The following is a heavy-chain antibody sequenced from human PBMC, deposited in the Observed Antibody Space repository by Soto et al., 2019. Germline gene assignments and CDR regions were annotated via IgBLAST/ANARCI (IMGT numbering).Heavy chain of an antibody. CDR2: INPNSVCT. V-gene: IGHV1-2*02. J-gene: IGHJ5*02. Sequence: ASVKVSCKASGYTFTGYYMHWVRQAPGQGLEWMGWINPNSVCTNYAQKFEGRVTMTRVSSISTAYMELRRLISDDTTVYFCAKAPNPYSSSSGWFDPWGQGTLVTVSS. CDR1: GYTFTGYY. CDR3: AKAPNPYSSSSGWFDP. D-gene: IGHD6-6*01.